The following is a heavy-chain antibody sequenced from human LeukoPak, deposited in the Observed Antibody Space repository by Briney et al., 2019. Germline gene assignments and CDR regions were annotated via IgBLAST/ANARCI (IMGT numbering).Heavy chain of an antibody. Sequence: ASVKVSCKAIGYTFSSYGISWVRQAPGQGLEWMGWISGYNANTNYAQKLQGRVTMTTDTSTRIAYMELRSLRSDDTAVYYCARGGRSSPYSYAMDVWGQGTTVTVSS. D-gene: IGHD6-19*01. CDR2: ISGYNANT. J-gene: IGHJ6*02. CDR1: GYTFSSYG. CDR3: ARGGRSSPYSYAMDV. V-gene: IGHV1-18*01.